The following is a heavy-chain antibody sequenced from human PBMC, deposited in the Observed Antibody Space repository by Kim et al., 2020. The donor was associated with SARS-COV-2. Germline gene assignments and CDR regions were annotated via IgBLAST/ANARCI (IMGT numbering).Heavy chain of an antibody. CDR1: GFTFSSYG. CDR2: ISYDGSNK. V-gene: IGHV3-30*18. D-gene: IGHD3-22*01. J-gene: IGHJ6*02. CDR3: AKGDDSSYGMDV. Sequence: GGSLRLSCAASGFTFSSYGMHWVRQAPGKGLEWVAVISYDGSNKYYADSVKGRFTISRDNSKNTLYLQMNSLRAEDTAVYYCAKGDDSSYGMDVWGQGTTVTVSS.